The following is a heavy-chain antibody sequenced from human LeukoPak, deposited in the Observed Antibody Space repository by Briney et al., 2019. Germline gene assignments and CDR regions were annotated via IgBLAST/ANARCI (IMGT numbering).Heavy chain of an antibody. CDR1: GGSISSGDYY. Sequence: SETLSLTCTVSGGSISSGDYYWSWIRQPPGKGLEWIGYIYYSGSTYYNPSLKSRVTISVDTSKNQFSLKLSSVTAADTAVYYCARLGYFDWSSYGMDVWGQGTTVTVSS. D-gene: IGHD3-9*01. V-gene: IGHV4-30-4*01. CDR2: IYYSGST. J-gene: IGHJ6*02. CDR3: ARLGYFDWSSYGMDV.